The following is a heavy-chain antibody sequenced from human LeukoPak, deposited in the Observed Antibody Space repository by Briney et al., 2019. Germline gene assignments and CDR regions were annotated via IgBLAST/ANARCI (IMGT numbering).Heavy chain of an antibody. Sequence: ASVKVSCKVSGYTLTELSMHWVRQAPGKGLEWMGGFNPEDGETIYAQKFQGRVTMTEDTSTDTAYMELSSLRSEDTAVYYCARVGYSSSTPDYWGQGTLVTVSS. CDR1: GYTLTELS. D-gene: IGHD6-6*01. CDR3: ARVGYSSSTPDY. CDR2: FNPEDGET. V-gene: IGHV1-24*01. J-gene: IGHJ4*02.